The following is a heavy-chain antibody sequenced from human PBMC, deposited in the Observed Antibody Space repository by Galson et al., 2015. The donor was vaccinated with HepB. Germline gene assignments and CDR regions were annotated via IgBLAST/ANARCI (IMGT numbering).Heavy chain of an antibody. CDR2: IAPTNGDT. J-gene: IGHJ4*02. V-gene: IGHV1-46*01. CDR1: QYTFTSYF. Sequence: SVKVSCKAPQYTFTSYFFHWVRQAPGQGLEWMGMIAPTNGDTNSAQKFQGRATVTRDTSTGTVYMELRSLRSEDTAVYYCAREPPGQCYFDYWGQGTLVTVSS. CDR3: AREPPGQCYFDY.